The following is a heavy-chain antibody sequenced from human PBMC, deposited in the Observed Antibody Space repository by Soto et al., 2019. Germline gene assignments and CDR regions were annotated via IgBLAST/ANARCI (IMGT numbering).Heavy chain of an antibody. D-gene: IGHD4-17*01. CDR3: ARDSGYGDPFDY. Sequence: QVQLQESGPGLVKPSETLSLTCTVSGGYITNYYWSWIRQPPGKGLEWIGYIFYSGNTNYNPSLRSRVTISVDPSKNQFSLRLNSVTAADTAVYYCARDSGYGDPFDYWGQGTLVTVSS. CDR2: IFYSGNT. V-gene: IGHV4-59*01. CDR1: GGYITNYY. J-gene: IGHJ4*02.